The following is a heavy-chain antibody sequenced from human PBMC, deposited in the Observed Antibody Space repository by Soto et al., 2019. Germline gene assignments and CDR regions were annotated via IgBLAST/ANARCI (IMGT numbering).Heavy chain of an antibody. Sequence: GGSLRLSCAAFGFTFSDHYMDWVRQAPGKGLEWVGRIRSKSYSFTTEYAPSVKGRFTISIDDSKNSLYLQMNSLQTDDTAVYYGSTLPSGGFYLDNWGQGTLVTVSS. J-gene: IGHJ4*02. V-gene: IGHV3-72*01. CDR1: GFTFSDHY. D-gene: IGHD6-25*01. CDR2: IRSKSYSFTT. CDR3: STLPSGGFYLDN.